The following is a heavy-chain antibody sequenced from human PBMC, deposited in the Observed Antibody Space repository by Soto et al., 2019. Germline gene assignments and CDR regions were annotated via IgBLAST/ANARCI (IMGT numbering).Heavy chain of an antibody. D-gene: IGHD2-2*01. Sequence: PGGSLRLSCAASGFTFSSYAMTWVRQAPGKGLDWVSSISTSGGSTYYADSVKGRFTISRDNSKNTLYVQMNSLRAEDTAVYYCAKDEVYCSSSSCYYYGMDVWGQGTTVTVPS. CDR3: AKDEVYCSSSSCYYYGMDV. CDR2: ISTSGGST. CDR1: GFTFSSYA. J-gene: IGHJ6*02. V-gene: IGHV3-23*01.